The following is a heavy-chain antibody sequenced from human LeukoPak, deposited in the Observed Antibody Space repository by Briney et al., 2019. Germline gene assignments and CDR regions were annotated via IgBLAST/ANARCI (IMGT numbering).Heavy chain of an antibody. V-gene: IGHV4-4*07. J-gene: IGHJ3*02. CDR2: IFHTGTT. CDR1: GASLTNHY. CDR3: ARGPLGGEAFDI. Sequence: SETLSLTCTISGASLTNHYGNWIRQAAGTGPEYIGRIFHTGTTNYNPSLKSRVTMSMDTSKNQFSLKLTSLTAADTAVYYCARGPLGGEAFDIWGQGTMVSVSS. D-gene: IGHD3-10*01.